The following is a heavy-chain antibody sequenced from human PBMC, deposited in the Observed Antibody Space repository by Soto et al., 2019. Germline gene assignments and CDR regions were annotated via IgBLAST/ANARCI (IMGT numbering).Heavy chain of an antibody. Sequence: GGSLRLSCAASGFTFGSYGMHWVRQAPGKGLEWVAVISSDGGHRFSADSVKGRFTISRDNSKNTLFLQMLSLRVEDTAVYSCAKDGGSVVPGSVDYWGQGTLVTVSS. V-gene: IGHV3-30*18. D-gene: IGHD3-10*01. CDR3: AKDGGSVVPGSVDY. CDR2: ISSDGGHR. J-gene: IGHJ4*02. CDR1: GFTFGSYG.